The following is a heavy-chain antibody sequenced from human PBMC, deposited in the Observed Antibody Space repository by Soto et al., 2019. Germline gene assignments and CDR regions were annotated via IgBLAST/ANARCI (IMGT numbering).Heavy chain of an antibody. CDR1: GGTFVRHV. J-gene: IGHJ4*02. V-gene: IGHV1-69*09. D-gene: IGHD2-2*01. CDR3: ATPACAATWCSPSHNLDH. Sequence: QVQLVQSGAEVKKPESSVKVSCKTSGGTFVRHVISWVRQAPGQGPEWMGKINPLSGISNYAQKFQDRVTFPEDTDSSTAYRELSSLRSDDTAVYYCATPACAATWCSPSHNLDHWGQGTLVTVSS. CDR2: INPLSGIS.